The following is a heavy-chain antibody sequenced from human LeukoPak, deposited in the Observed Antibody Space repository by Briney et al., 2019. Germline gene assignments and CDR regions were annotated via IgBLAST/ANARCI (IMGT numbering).Heavy chain of an antibody. Sequence: KASQTLSLTCAISGDSVSSNSVTWNWISQSPSRGLEWLGRTYYRSTWYNDYAVSVRGRITVNPDTSKNQFSLHLNSVTPEDTAVYYCARRLTQYDCFDPWGQGILVTVSS. CDR3: ARRLTQYDCFDP. CDR2: TYYRSTWYN. CDR1: GDSVSSNSVT. V-gene: IGHV6-1*01. D-gene: IGHD2-2*01. J-gene: IGHJ5*02.